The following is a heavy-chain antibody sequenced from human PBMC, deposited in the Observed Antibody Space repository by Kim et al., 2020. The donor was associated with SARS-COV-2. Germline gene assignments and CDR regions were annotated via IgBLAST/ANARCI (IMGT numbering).Heavy chain of an antibody. Sequence: GGSLRLSCAASGFTFSNAWMSWVRQAPGKGLEWVGRIKSKTDGGTTDYAAPVKGRFTISRDDSKNTLYLQMNSLKTEDTAVYYCTTEAAAAGTDSLFDYWGQGTLVTVSS. CDR1: GFTFSNAW. CDR3: TTEAAAAGTDSLFDY. V-gene: IGHV3-15*01. D-gene: IGHD6-13*01. J-gene: IGHJ4*02. CDR2: IKSKTDGGTT.